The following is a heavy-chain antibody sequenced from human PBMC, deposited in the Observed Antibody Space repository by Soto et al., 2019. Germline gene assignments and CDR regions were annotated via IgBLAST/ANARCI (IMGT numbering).Heavy chain of an antibody. J-gene: IGHJ3*02. D-gene: IGHD6-6*01. Sequence: ASVKVSCKASGYTFTSYGISWVRQAPGQGLEWMGWISAYNGNTNYAQKLQGRVTMTTDTSTSTAYMELRSLRSDDTALYYWARVRSSSRVDAFDIWGQGTMVTVSS. CDR3: ARVRSSSRVDAFDI. CDR2: ISAYNGNT. CDR1: GYTFTSYG. V-gene: IGHV1-18*01.